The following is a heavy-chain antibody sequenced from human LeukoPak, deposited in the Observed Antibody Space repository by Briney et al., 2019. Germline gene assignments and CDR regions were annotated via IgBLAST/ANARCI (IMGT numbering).Heavy chain of an antibody. Sequence: ASVKVSCKASGGTFSSYAISWVRQARGQRLEWIGWIVVGSGNTNYAQKFQERVTITRDMSTSTAYMELSSLRSEDTAVYYCATLPDTAMVPDYWGQGTLVTVSS. CDR3: ATLPDTAMVPDY. D-gene: IGHD5-18*01. CDR2: IVVGSGNT. J-gene: IGHJ4*02. CDR1: GGTFSSYA. V-gene: IGHV1-58*02.